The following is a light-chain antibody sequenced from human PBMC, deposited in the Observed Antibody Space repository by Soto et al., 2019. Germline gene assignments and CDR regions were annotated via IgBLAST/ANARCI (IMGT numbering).Light chain of an antibody. J-gene: IGKJ1*01. CDR1: QSVSSN. Sequence: EIVMTQSPATLSVSPVERATLSCRASQSVSSNLAWYQQKPGQAPRLLIYGASTRATGIPDRFSGSGSGTDFILTISRLEPEDFAVYYCQQYGSSPWTFGQGTKVDIK. CDR3: QQYGSSPWT. CDR2: GAS. V-gene: IGKV3-20*01.